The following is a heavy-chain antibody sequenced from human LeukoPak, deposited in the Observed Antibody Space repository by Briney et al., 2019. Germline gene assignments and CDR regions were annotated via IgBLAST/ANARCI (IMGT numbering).Heavy chain of an antibody. CDR1: GFTFSDYY. CDR3: AREGGDWGEGYFDY. J-gene: IGHJ4*02. D-gene: IGHD3-16*01. CDR2: ITSSGDTI. Sequence: GGSLRLSCAASGFTFSDYYMSWIRQVPGKGLEWVSYITSSGDTIYYADSVKGRFTISRDIPENSVYLQMNSLRAEDTAVYYCAREGGDWGEGYFDYWGQGTLVTVSS. V-gene: IGHV3-11*01.